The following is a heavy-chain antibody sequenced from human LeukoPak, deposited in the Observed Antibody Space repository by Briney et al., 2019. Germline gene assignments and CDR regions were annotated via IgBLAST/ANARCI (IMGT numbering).Heavy chain of an antibody. D-gene: IGHD2-21*02. CDR3: ARWGGGDSYYYYYMDV. J-gene: IGHJ6*03. V-gene: IGHV3-48*03. CDR1: GFTFSSYE. Sequence: GGSLRLSCAASGFTFSSYEMNWVRQAPGKGLEWVSYISSSDSTIYYADSVKGRFTISRDNAKNSLYLQMNSLRAEDTAVYYCARWGGGDSYYYYYMDVWGKGTTVTVSS. CDR2: ISSSDSTI.